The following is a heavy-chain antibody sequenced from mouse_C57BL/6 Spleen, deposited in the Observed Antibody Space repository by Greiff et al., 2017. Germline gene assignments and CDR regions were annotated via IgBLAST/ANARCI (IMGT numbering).Heavy chain of an antibody. Sequence: DVQLQESGPGMVKPSPSLSLTCTVTGYSITSGYDWHWIRHFPGNKLEWMGYIRYSGSTNYNPSLKSRISITHDTSKNHFFLKLNSVTTEDTATYYCARGGLSFDDWGQGTTLTVAS. CDR1: GYSITSGYD. CDR3: ARGGLSFDD. V-gene: IGHV3-1*01. J-gene: IGHJ2*01. CDR2: IRYSGST.